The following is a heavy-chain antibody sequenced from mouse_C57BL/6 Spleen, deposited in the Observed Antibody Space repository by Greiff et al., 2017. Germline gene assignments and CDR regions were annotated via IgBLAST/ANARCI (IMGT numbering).Heavy chain of an antibody. Sequence: QVQLQQSGAELVRPGASVTLSCKASGYTFTDYDMHWVRQTPVQGLEWVGAIDPETGGTAYNQKVKGKAILTADKASSTAYMELRRLTSEDAAVDYCTSLTGTGEFACWGKGTLVTVSA. V-gene: IGHV1-15*01. CDR1: GYTFTDYD. J-gene: IGHJ3*01. CDR3: TSLTGTGEFAC. CDR2: IDPETGGT. D-gene: IGHD4-1*01.